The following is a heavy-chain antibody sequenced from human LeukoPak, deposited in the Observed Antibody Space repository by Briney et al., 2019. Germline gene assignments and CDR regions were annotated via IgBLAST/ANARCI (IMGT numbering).Heavy chain of an antibody. Sequence: PSETLSLTCTVSGGSINFYYWSWIRQPPGKGLEWIGYIYHNGNTNYNPSLKSRITMSVDPSKNQFSLKLNSVTAADTAVYYCASGVDKWWFDPWGQGTLVTVSS. J-gene: IGHJ5*02. CDR3: ASGVDKWWFDP. CDR1: GGSINFYY. CDR2: IYHNGNT. D-gene: IGHD5-12*01. V-gene: IGHV4-59*12.